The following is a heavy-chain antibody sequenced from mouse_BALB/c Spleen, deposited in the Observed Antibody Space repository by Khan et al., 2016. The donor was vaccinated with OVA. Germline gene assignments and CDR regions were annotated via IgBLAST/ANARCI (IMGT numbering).Heavy chain of an antibody. V-gene: IGHV5-6*01. CDR3: ASHLTGSFAY. J-gene: IGHJ3*01. Sequence: EVELVESGGDLVKPGGSLKLSCAASGFTFSSSSMSWVRQTPDKRLEWVATISSDGDYTYYPDSVKGRFTISRDNAKNTLYLQMSSLKSEDTAMYYCASHLTGSFAYWGQGTLVTVSA. CDR1: GFTFSSSS. CDR2: ISSDGDYT. D-gene: IGHD4-1*01.